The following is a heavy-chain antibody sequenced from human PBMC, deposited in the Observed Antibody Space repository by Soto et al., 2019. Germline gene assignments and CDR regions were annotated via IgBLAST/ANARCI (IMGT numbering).Heavy chain of an antibody. J-gene: IGHJ4*02. CDR1: GYTFTSYG. Sequence: QVQLVQSGAEVKKPGASVKVSCKASGYTFTSYGISWVRQAPGQGLEWMGWISAYNGNTNYAQKLQGRVTMTTDTARSKAYVDGRTLEPDETAVYYWARDRGIPSSWFVWPGRDYGDYGLIAYWGQGTLSPSPQ. CDR3: ARDRGIPSSWFVWPGRDYGDYGLIAY. V-gene: IGHV1-18*01. CDR2: ISAYNGNT. D-gene: IGHD4-17*01.